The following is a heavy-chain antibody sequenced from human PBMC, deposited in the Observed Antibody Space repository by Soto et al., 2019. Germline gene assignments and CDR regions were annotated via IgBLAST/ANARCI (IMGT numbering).Heavy chain of an antibody. CDR2: MSCNGGSI. J-gene: IGHJ3*02. CDR3: ARDKGIAARPNAFDI. Sequence: GGSLRLSCAASDFTFSDYYMSWVRQAPGKGLEWVSDMSCNGGSIDYADSVKGRFTISRDNAKNSLYLQMNSLRAEDTALYHFARDKGIAARPNAFDIWGQGTMVTVSS. D-gene: IGHD6-6*01. V-gene: IGHV3-11*01. CDR1: DFTFSDYY.